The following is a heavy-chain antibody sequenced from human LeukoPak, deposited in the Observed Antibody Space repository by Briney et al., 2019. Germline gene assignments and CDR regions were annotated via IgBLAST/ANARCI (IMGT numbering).Heavy chain of an antibody. V-gene: IGHV3-11*04. CDR1: GFTFSDYY. Sequence: GGSLRLSCAASGFTFSDYYMSWIRQAPGKGLEWVSYISSSGSTIYYADSVKGRFTISRDNAKNSLYLQMNSLRAEDTAVYYCAKDSRPGERYYFDYWGQGTLVTVSS. D-gene: IGHD6-25*01. CDR2: ISSSGSTI. J-gene: IGHJ4*02. CDR3: AKDSRPGERYYFDY.